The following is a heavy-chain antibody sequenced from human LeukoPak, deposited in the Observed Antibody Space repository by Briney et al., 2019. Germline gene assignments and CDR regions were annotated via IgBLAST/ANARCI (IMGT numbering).Heavy chain of an antibody. Sequence: GESLKISCKGSGYSFTSYWIGWVRQMPGKALEGMGIIYPGDSDTRYSPSFQGQVTISADKSISTAYLQWSSLKASDTAMYYCARITMVRGVMNFDYWGQGTLVTVSS. CDR2: IYPGDSDT. J-gene: IGHJ4*02. CDR3: ARITMVRGVMNFDY. CDR1: GYSFTSYW. D-gene: IGHD3-10*01. V-gene: IGHV5-51*01.